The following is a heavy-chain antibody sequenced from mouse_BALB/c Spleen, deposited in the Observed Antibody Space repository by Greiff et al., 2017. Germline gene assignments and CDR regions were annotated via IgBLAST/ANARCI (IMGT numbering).Heavy chain of an antibody. CDR3: TRRGKNRVDYYAMDY. Sequence: EVKVEESGGGLVQPGGSMKLSCVASGFTFSNYWMNWVRQSPEKGLEWVAEIRLKSNNYATHYAESVKGRFTISRDDSKSSVYLQMNNLRAEDTGIYYCTRRGKNRVDYYAMDYWGQGTSVTVSS. CDR2: IRLKSNNYAT. J-gene: IGHJ4*01. V-gene: IGHV6-6*02. CDR1: GFTFSNYW.